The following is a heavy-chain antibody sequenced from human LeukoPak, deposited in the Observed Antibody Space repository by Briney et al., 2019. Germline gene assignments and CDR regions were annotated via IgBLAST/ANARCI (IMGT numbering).Heavy chain of an antibody. V-gene: IGHV4-38-2*02. D-gene: IGHD3-16*02. Sequence: SETLSLTCTVSGYSISSGYYWGWIRQPPGKGLEWIGSIYHSGSTYYNPSLKSRVTISVDTSKNQFSLKLNSVTAADTAVYYCARGEGYGGSYQEWGQGTLVTVSS. CDR3: ARGEGYGGSYQE. CDR1: GYSISSGYY. CDR2: IYHSGST. J-gene: IGHJ4*02.